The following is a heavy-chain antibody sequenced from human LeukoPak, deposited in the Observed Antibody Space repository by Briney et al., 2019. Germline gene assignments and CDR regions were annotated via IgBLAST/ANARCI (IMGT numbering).Heavy chain of an antibody. CDR3: ARGLNKYCSGGSCYSGS. CDR2: INHSGST. Sequence: SETLSLTCAVYGGSFSGYYSSWIRHPPGKGLEWIGEINHSGSTNYNPSLKSRVAISGDTSKNQYSLKLSCVTGADTAVYYCARGLNKYCSGGSCYSGSWGQGTLVTVSS. D-gene: IGHD2-15*01. J-gene: IGHJ4*02. CDR1: GGSFSGYY. V-gene: IGHV4-34*01.